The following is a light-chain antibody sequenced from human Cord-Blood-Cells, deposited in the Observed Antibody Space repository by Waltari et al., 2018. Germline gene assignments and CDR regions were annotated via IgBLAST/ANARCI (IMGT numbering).Light chain of an antibody. Sequence: DIQMTQSPSSLSASVGDRVTITCRASQSISSYLNWYQQKPGKAPKLLIYAASSLQSGVPSRFSGSGSGTDFTLTISSLQPEDFATYYGQQSYSTPYNFGQGTKLEIK. J-gene: IGKJ2*01. CDR3: QQSYSTPYN. CDR2: AAS. V-gene: IGKV1-39*01. CDR1: QSISSY.